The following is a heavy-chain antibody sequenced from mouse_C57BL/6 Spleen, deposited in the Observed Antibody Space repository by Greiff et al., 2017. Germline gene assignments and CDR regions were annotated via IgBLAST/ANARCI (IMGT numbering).Heavy chain of an antibody. V-gene: IGHV5-4*03. CDR2: ISDGGSYT. J-gene: IGHJ4*01. Sequence: EVNLVESGGGLVKPGGSLKLSCAASGFTFSSYAMSWVRQTPEKRLEWVATISDGGSYTYYPDNVKGRFTISRDNAKNNLYLQMSHLKSEDTAMYYCARGCYPKDYAMDYWGQGTSVTVSS. CDR1: GFTFSSYA. CDR3: ARGCYPKDYAMDY. D-gene: IGHD2-12*01.